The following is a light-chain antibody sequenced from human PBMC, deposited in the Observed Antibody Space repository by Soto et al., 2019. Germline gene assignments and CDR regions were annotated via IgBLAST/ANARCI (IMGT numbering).Light chain of an antibody. Sequence: IQMTQSPSTLSASVGDRVTITCRDSQSISSWLAWYQQKPGKAPKPLIYTASNLQSGVPSRFSGSGSGTDFTLTISSLQPEDFATYYCIQDYNYPLTFGGGTKVDIK. V-gene: IGKV1-6*01. CDR2: TAS. J-gene: IGKJ4*01. CDR1: QSISSW. CDR3: IQDYNYPLT.